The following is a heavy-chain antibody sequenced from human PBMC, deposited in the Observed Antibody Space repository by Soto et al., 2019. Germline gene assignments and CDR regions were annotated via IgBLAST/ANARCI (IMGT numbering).Heavy chain of an antibody. CDR3: ARDSSSWDNWFDP. Sequence: EVQLVESGGGVVRPGGALRLSCAASVFTFDDYGMSWVRQAPGKGLEWVSCINWNGGSTGYADSVKGRFTISRDNPKNSLYLQMNSLRAEDTALYHCARDSSSWDNWFDPWGQGTLVTVSS. D-gene: IGHD6-13*01. J-gene: IGHJ5*02. V-gene: IGHV3-20*01. CDR1: VFTFDDYG. CDR2: INWNGGST.